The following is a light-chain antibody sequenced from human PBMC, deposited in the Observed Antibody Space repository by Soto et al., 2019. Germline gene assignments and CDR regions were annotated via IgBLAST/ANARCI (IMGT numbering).Light chain of an antibody. CDR1: QSVNTW. Sequence: IQMTQSPSTLSASVSDRVTISCRASQSVNTWLAWYQQKPGKAPKLLIYETSSLESGVPSRFGGSRSGTEYTLTISSLQPDDFATYYCHQYNIYPYTFGQGTKVDIK. CDR3: HQYNIYPYT. J-gene: IGKJ2*01. V-gene: IGKV1-5*03. CDR2: ETS.